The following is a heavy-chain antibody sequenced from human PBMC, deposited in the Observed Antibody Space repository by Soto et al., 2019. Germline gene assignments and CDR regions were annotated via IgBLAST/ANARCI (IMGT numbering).Heavy chain of an antibody. D-gene: IGHD4-17*01. V-gene: IGHV4-61*01. J-gene: IGHJ4*02. CDR1: GGSVSNKTYY. CDR3: ARTTAVPNTLRSRYFFDY. CDR2: VYYSGTT. Sequence: SETLSLTCSVSGGSVSNKTYYWSWIRQPPGKRLEWIGYVYYSGTTNYNNSLKSRVTISVDLSKNQFSLRLSSVTTADTALYYCARTTAVPNTLRSRYFFDYWGQGTLVTVSS.